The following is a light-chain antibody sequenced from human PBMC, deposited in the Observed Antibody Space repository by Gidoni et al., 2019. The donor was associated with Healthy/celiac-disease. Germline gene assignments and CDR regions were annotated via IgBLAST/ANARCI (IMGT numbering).Light chain of an antibody. Sequence: EIVMTQSPATLSVSPGERATLPCRASQSVSSNLAWYQQKPGQAPRLLIDGASTRAAGFPARFSGSGSGTEVTLTISSLQSEDFAVYYCQQYNNWPLTFGGGTKVEIK. J-gene: IGKJ4*01. CDR2: GAS. V-gene: IGKV3-15*01. CDR1: QSVSSN. CDR3: QQYNNWPLT.